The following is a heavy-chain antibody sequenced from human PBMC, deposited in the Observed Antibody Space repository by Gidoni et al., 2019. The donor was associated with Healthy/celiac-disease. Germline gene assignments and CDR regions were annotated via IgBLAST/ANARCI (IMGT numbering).Heavy chain of an antibody. CDR1: GGSISSYY. V-gene: IGHV4-59*01. D-gene: IGHD4-17*01. CDR2: IYYSGST. CDR3: ARDLSYGDYERFDI. Sequence: QVQLQESGPGLVKPSETLSLTCTVSGGSISSYYWSWIRQPPGKGLEWIGYIYYSGSTNYNPSLKSRVTISVDTSKNQFSLKLSSVTAADTAVYYCARDLSYGDYERFDIWGQGTMVTVSS. J-gene: IGHJ3*02.